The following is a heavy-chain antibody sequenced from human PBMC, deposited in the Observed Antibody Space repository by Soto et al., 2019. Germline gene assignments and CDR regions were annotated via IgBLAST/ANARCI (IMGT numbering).Heavy chain of an antibody. J-gene: IGHJ6*02. CDR2: IYPGDSDT. CDR3: ARLGCSSTSCYYYGMDV. D-gene: IGHD2-2*01. Sequence: GESLKISCKGSGYSFTSYWIGWVRQMPGKGLEWMGIIYPGDSDTRYSPSFQGQVTISADKSISTAYLQWSSLKASDTAMYYCARLGCSSTSCYYYGMDVWGQGTTVTVS. CDR1: GYSFTSYW. V-gene: IGHV5-51*01.